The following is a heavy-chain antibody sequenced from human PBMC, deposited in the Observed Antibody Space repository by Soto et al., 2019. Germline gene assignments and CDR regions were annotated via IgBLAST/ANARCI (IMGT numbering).Heavy chain of an antibody. Sequence: QVQLQESGPGLVKPSETLSLTCTVSGGSISSYYWSWIRQPPGKGLEWIGYIYYSGSTNYNPSLKSRLTISVDTSKNQFSLKLISVTAADTAVYYCARRYGGNFDYWGQGTLVTVSS. CDR2: IYYSGST. V-gene: IGHV4-59*01. D-gene: IGHD3-16*01. CDR1: GGSISSYY. CDR3: ARRYGGNFDY. J-gene: IGHJ4*02.